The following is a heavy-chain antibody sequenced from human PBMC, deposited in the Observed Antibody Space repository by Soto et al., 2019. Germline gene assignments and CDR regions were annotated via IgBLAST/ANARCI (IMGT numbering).Heavy chain of an antibody. Sequence: EVPLLESGGGLAQPGGSLRLSCAASGFTFSSYAMGWVSQSPGKELEWVSAISGNGGSTYHADSVKGRFTISRDNSKKTWYLQLSSLRAEDTAVYYCSKANVSCYYLYWYFDLWGRGTLDTVVS. V-gene: IGHV3-23*01. J-gene: IGHJ2*01. D-gene: IGHD3-22*01. CDR1: GFTFSSYA. CDR3: SKANVSCYYLYWYFDL. CDR2: ISGNGGST.